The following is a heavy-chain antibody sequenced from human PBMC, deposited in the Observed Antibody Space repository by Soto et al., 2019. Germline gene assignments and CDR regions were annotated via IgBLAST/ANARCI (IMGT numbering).Heavy chain of an antibody. V-gene: IGHV1-69*13. CDR1: GGTFSSYA. CDR3: ARRRRTYYYDSSGFPYDY. D-gene: IGHD3-22*01. J-gene: IGHJ4*02. Sequence: ASVKVSCKASGGTFSSYAISWVRQAPGQGLEWMGGIIPIFGTANYAQKFQGRVTITADESTSTAYMELSSLRSEDTAVYYCARRRRTYYYDSSGFPYDYWGQGTLVTVSS. CDR2: IIPIFGTA.